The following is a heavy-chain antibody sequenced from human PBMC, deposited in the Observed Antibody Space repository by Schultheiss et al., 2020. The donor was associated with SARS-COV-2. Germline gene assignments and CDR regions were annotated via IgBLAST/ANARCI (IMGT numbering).Heavy chain of an antibody. Sequence: SETLSLTCTVSGGSITSYHWSWIRQTPGKGLEWIGYIHFLGRIAYNPSPKGRVTISGDMSKSQFSLNLNSVTAADTAVYYCARGEILSFETLYSLVYWGQGTLVTVSS. D-gene: IGHD3-10*01. CDR3: ARGEILSFETLYSLVY. CDR2: IHFLGRI. V-gene: IGHV4-59*01. J-gene: IGHJ4*02. CDR1: GGSITSYH.